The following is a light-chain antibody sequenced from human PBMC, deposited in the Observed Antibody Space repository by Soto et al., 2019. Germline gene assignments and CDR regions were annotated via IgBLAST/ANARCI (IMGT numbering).Light chain of an antibody. CDR3: QSYDSSLSGWV. V-gene: IGLV1-40*01. Sequence: QSALTQPPSVSGAPGQRVTISCTGSSSNIGAGYDVHWYQQLLGTAPKLLIYGNSNRPSGVPDRFSGSKSGTSASLAITGLLPEDEADYYCQSYDSSLSGWVFGGGTKLTVL. J-gene: IGLJ3*02. CDR2: GNS. CDR1: SSNIGAGYD.